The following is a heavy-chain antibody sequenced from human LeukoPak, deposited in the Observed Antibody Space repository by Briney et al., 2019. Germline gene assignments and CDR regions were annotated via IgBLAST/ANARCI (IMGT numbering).Heavy chain of an antibody. D-gene: IGHD3-9*01. J-gene: IGHJ3*02. CDR2: ITSSSSST. CDR1: GFTFSAYS. Sequence: GGSLGLSCAASGFTFSAYSMNWVRQAPGQGLEWVSSITSSSSSTYYADSVKGRFTISRDNAKNSLYLQMNILRAEDTAVYFCARFETCQCDDVFDIWGQGTMVTVSS. V-gene: IGHV3-21*01. CDR3: ARFETCQCDDVFDI.